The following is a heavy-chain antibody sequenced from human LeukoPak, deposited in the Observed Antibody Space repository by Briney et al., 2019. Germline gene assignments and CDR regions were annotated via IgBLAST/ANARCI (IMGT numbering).Heavy chain of an antibody. CDR1: GFTFSSYW. D-gene: IGHD3-16*01. V-gene: IGHV3-74*01. J-gene: IGHJ6*03. CDR3: AKDRFADYVWGSPLSPSMDV. CDR2: INSDGSST. Sequence: PGGSLRLSCAASGFTFSSYWMHWVRQAPGKGLVWVSRINSDGSSTSYADSVKGRFNISRDNAKNTLYLQMNSLRAEDTAVYYCAKDRFADYVWGSPLSPSMDVWGKGTTVTVSS.